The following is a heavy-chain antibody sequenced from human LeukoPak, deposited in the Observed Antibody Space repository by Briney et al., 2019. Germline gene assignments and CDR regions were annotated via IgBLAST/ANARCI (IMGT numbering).Heavy chain of an antibody. CDR2: IYYSGST. V-gene: IGHV4-59*01. D-gene: IGHD3-22*01. Sequence: SETLSLTCTVSGSSISSNYWSWIRQPPGKGLEWIGHIYYSGSTNYNASLTSRVTISIDTSKNKFSLKVRSVNAADTAEYYCARLTGYMIEDYFDYWGQGTLVTVSS. J-gene: IGHJ4*02. CDR3: ARLTGYMIEDYFDY. CDR1: GSSISSNY.